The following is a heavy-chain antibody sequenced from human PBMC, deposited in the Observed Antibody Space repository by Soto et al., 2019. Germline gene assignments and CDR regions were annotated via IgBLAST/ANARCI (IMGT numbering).Heavy chain of an antibody. Sequence: TSETLSLTCTAYGESFNGYYWSWIRQPPGKGLEWIGEIHHSGSTNYNPSLKSRVTFSIDTSKRQFSLKVRSVTAADTAVYYCARGKRGSSWYRGEEKYYYYGMDVWGQGTPVTVS. J-gene: IGHJ6*02. CDR3: ARGKRGSSWYRGEEKYYYYGMDV. CDR1: GESFNGYY. D-gene: IGHD6-13*01. V-gene: IGHV4-34*01. CDR2: IHHSGST.